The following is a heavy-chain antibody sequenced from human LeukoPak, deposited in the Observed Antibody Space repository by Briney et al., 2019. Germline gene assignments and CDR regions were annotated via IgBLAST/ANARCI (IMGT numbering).Heavy chain of an antibody. J-gene: IGHJ3*02. V-gene: IGHV4-39*07. D-gene: IGHD2-15*01. CDR3: ARAGCSGGSCYQSRGAFDI. CDR1: GGSISSSTYY. CDR2: IYYSGTT. Sequence: SETLSLTCTVSGGSISSSTYYWGWIRQPPGKGLEWIGNIYYSGTTYYNPSLKSRVTISVDTSKSQFSLKLTSVTAADTAVYYCARAGCSGGSCYQSRGAFDIWGQGTMVIVSS.